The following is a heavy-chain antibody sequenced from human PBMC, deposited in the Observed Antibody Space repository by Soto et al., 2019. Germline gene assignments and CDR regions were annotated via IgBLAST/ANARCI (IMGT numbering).Heavy chain of an antibody. CDR2: VSGSGDNT. Sequence: GGSLRLSCVASGFTFSSYAMSWVRQAPGKGLEWVSAVSGSGDNTYYADSVKGRFTISRDNSKNTLYLQMSSLRAEDTALYYCAKRTFIAVAGTLDYWGQGTLVTVSS. CDR3: AKRTFIAVAGTLDY. D-gene: IGHD6-19*01. J-gene: IGHJ4*02. CDR1: GFTFSSYA. V-gene: IGHV3-23*01.